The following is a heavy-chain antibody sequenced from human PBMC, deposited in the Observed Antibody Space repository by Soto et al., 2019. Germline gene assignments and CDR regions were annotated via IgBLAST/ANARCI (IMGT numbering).Heavy chain of an antibody. V-gene: IGHV3-23*01. CDR3: AKNIVVVPAAIRTFDY. J-gene: IGHJ4*02. D-gene: IGHD2-2*02. Sequence: GSLRLSCAASGFTFISYAINFFRQSAFKGLEWVSAISGSGGSTYYADSVKGRFTISRDNSKNTLYLQMNSLRAEDTAVYYCAKNIVVVPAAIRTFDYRGQGTLVTVSS. CDR1: GFTFISYA. CDR2: ISGSGGST.